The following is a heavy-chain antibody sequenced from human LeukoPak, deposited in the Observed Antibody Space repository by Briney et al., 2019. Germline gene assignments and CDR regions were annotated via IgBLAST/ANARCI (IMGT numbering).Heavy chain of an antibody. CDR3: ARDIGYEYSSSFYYYYYYMDV. D-gene: IGHD6-6*01. J-gene: IGHJ6*03. CDR2: INPNSGGT. V-gene: IGHV1-2*06. Sequence: ASVKVSCKASGYTFTGYYMHWVRQAPGQGLEWMGRINPNSGGTNYAQKFQGRVTMTRDTSISTAYMELSRLRSDDTAVYYCARDIGYEYSSSFYYYYYYMDVWGKGTTVTVSS. CDR1: GYTFTGYY.